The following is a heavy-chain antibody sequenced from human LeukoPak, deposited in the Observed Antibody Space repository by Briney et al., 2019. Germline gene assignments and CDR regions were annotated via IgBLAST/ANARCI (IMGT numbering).Heavy chain of an antibody. V-gene: IGHV3-66*01. J-gene: IGHJ4*02. Sequence: GGSLRLSCAASGFTVSSNYMSWVRQAPGKGLEWVSVIYSGGSTYYADSVKGRFTISRDNSKNTLYLQMTSLRAEDTAVYYCARDHPYYDSSGYYYFDYWGQGTLVTVSS. CDR2: IYSGGST. CDR1: GFTVSSNY. CDR3: ARDHPYYDSSGYYYFDY. D-gene: IGHD3-22*01.